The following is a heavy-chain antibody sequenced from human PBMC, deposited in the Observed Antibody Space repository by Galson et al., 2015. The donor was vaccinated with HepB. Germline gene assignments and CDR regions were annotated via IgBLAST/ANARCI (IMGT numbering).Heavy chain of an antibody. CDR1: GGTFSSYA. CDR3: ASPTDAHPVFDL. CDR2: IIPILGIA. J-gene: IGHJ2*01. D-gene: IGHD2-2*01. Sequence: SVKVSCKASGGTFSSYAISWVRQAPGQGLEWMGRIIPILGIANYAQKFQGRVTITADKSTSTAYMEPSSLRSEDTAVYYCASPTDAHPVFDLWGRGTLVTVSS. V-gene: IGHV1-69*04.